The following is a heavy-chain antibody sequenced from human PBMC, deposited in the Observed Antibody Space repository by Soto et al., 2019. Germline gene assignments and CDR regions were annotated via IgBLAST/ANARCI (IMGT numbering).Heavy chain of an antibody. J-gene: IGHJ6*02. D-gene: IGHD1-1*01. V-gene: IGHV3-33*01. CDR3: ARDKPTTEHGMDV. CDR2: IWYDGSNK. CDR1: GFTFSSCG. Sequence: QVQLVESGGGVVQPGRSLSLSCAASGFTFSSCGMHWVRQAPGKGLEWVAVIWYDGSNKYYADSVKGRFTISRDNSKNTLYLQMNSLRAEDTAVYYCARDKPTTEHGMDVWGQGTTVTVSS.